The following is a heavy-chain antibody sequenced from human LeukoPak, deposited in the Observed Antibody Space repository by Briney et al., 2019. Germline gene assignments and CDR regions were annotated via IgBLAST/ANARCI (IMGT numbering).Heavy chain of an antibody. CDR1: GYSFTSYW. CDR2: IYPGDSDT. J-gene: IGHJ6*03. CDR3: ARLYDHHYYYMDV. V-gene: IGHV5-51*01. Sequence: GESLKISCKGSGYSFTSYWIGWVRQMPGKGLEWMGVIYPGDSDTRYSPSFQGQVTISADKSISTAYLQWSSLKASDTATYYCARLYDHHYYYMDVWGKGTTVTVSS. D-gene: IGHD2-8*01.